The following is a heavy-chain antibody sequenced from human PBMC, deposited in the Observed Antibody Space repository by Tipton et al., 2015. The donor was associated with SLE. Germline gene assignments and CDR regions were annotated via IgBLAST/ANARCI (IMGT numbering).Heavy chain of an antibody. Sequence: QLVQSGGEVKKPGDSVKVSCKASGYTFHTYGISWVRQAPGQGLEWIGWIIPLFGTTNYAENFQGRVAITADESTMTAYMELSSLTPEDTAVYYCARDWASIKVFGEDTRGFDPWGQGTLVTVSS. J-gene: IGHJ5*02. CDR2: IIPLFGTT. CDR3: ARDWASIKVFGEDTRGFDP. CDR1: GYTFHTYG. D-gene: IGHD3-3*01. V-gene: IGHV1-69*13.